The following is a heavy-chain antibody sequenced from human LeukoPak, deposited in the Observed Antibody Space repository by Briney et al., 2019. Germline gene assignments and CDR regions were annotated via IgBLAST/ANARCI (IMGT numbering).Heavy chain of an antibody. Sequence: ASVKVSCKASGYTFTSYDINWVRQATGQGLEWMGGFDPEDGETIYAQKFQGRVTMTEDTSTDTAYMELSSLRSEDTAVYYCATVGRGIANDYWGQGTLVTVSS. J-gene: IGHJ4*02. CDR1: GYTFTSYD. CDR2: FDPEDGET. V-gene: IGHV1-24*01. D-gene: IGHD6-13*01. CDR3: ATVGRGIANDY.